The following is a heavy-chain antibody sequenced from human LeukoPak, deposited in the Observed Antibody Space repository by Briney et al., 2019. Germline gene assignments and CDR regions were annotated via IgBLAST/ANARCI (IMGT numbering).Heavy chain of an antibody. V-gene: IGHV6-1*01. J-gene: IGHJ4*02. Sequence: SQTLSLTCVVSGDSVSSKNGAWNWIRQSPSRGLEWLGRTYYRSKWYNDYAASMEGHMTISQDTSKNQYSLHLNSVTPDDTAVYYCARDFGTTGWHTFDYWGQGTLVTVSS. CDR3: ARDFGTTGWHTFDY. CDR1: GDSVSSKNGA. CDR2: TYYRSKWYN. D-gene: IGHD6-19*01.